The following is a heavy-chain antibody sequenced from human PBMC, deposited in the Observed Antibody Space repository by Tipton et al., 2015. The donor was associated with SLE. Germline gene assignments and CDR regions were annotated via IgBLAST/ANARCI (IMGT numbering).Heavy chain of an antibody. J-gene: IGHJ3*02. CDR2: ISGSGGST. CDR3: AKDPPSIFGVVTMADDAFDI. Sequence: SLRLSCAASGFTFSSYAMSWVRQAPGKGLEWVSAISGSGGSTYYADSVKGRFTISRDNSKNTLYLQMNSLRAEDTAVYYCAKDPPSIFGVVTMADDAFDIWGQGTMVTVSS. D-gene: IGHD3-3*01. CDR1: GFTFSSYA. V-gene: IGHV3-23*01.